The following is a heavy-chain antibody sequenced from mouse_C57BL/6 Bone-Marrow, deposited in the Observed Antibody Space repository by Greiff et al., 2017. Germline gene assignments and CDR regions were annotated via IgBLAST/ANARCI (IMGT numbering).Heavy chain of an antibody. V-gene: IGHV1-9*01. D-gene: IGHD1-1*01. J-gene: IGHJ1*03. CDR3: ARGDSSSYWDIDV. CDR1: GYTFTGYW. CDR2: ILPGSGST. Sequence: VQLQQSGAELMKPGASVKLSCKATGYTFTGYWIEWVKQRPGHGLEWIGEILPGSGSTNYTEKFKGKATFTADTSSNTAYMQLSSLTTEDSAIYSCARGDSSSYWDIDVWGTGTAVTVTS.